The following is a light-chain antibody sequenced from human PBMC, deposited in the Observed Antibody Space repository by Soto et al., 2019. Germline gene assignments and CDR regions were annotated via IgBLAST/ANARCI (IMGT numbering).Light chain of an antibody. Sequence: QAVVTQEPSLTVSPGGTVTLTCASSTGPVTSGHYPNWLQQKSGQAPRRLIFDTTIRDSWAPARFSGTLLGGKAALTLPGAQPEDEAEYYCLIFDSDAWVFGGGTQLTVL. CDR3: LIFDSDAWV. J-gene: IGLJ3*02. V-gene: IGLV7-46*01. CDR2: DTT. CDR1: TGPVTSGHY.